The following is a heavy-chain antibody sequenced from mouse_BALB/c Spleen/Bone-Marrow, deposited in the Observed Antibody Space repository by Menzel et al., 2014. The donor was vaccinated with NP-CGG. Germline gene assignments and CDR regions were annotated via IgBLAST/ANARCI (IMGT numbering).Heavy chain of an antibody. V-gene: IGHV1-14*01. CDR1: GYTFTAYV. D-gene: IGHD2-4*01. Sequence: VQLKESGPELVRPGASVKMSCKASGYTFTAYVMHWVKQKPGQGLEWIGYINPYNDGTKYNEMFKGKATLTSDKSSRTAYMELSSLTSEDSAVYYCAREGGLRRGDYYAMDYWGQGTSVTVSS. J-gene: IGHJ4*01. CDR3: AREGGLRRGDYYAMDY. CDR2: INPYNDGT.